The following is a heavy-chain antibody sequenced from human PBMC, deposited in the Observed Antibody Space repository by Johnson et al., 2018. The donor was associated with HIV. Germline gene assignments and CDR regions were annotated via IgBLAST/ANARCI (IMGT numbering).Heavy chain of an antibody. V-gene: IGHV3-30*03. CDR1: GFTVSSNY. CDR3: ARASDAFEI. CDR2: ISYDGSNK. Sequence: QVQLVESGGGLIQPGGSLRLSCAASGFTVSSNYMSWVRQAPGKGLEWVAVISYDGSNKYYTDSVKGRFTISRDNSKNTLYLQMNSLKIEDTAVYYCARASDAFEIWGQGTMVTVSS. J-gene: IGHJ3*02.